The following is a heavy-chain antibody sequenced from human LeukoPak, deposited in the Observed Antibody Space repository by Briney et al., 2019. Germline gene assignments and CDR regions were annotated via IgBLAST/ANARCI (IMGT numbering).Heavy chain of an antibody. J-gene: IGHJ1*01. CDR3: AKDPANQLLYPAHFSH. CDR1: GFTFSSYV. Sequence: GGSLRLACAASGFTFSSYVMNWVRQAPGKGLEWVSAISGSGVSTSYADSVKGRFTISRDNSKNTLYLHMNSLRAEDTAIYFCAKDPANQLLYPAHFSHWGQGTLVTVSS. V-gene: IGHV3-23*01. D-gene: IGHD2-2*01. CDR2: ISGSGVST.